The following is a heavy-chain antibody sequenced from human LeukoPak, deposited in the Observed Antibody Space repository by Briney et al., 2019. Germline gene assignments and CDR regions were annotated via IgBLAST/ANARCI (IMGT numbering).Heavy chain of an antibody. V-gene: IGHV4-59*01. Sequence: SETLSLTCTVSGGSLSSYYWSWIRQPPGKGLEWIGYIYYSGSTNYNPYLQSRVTISVGTSKNEFSLKLSSVTAADTAVYYCARDNHCTNGVCYYFDYWGQGTLVTVSS. CDR3: ARDNHCTNGVCYYFDY. J-gene: IGHJ4*02. CDR2: IYYSGST. D-gene: IGHD2-8*01. CDR1: GGSLSSYY.